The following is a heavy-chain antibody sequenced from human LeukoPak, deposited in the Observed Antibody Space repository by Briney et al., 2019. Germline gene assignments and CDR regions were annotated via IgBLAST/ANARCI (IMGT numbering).Heavy chain of an antibody. V-gene: IGHV3-23*01. D-gene: IGHD4-23*01. CDR1: GFSFSDYA. CDR3: AKRRQGNSRALDY. CDR2: ITGSGGTT. Sequence: TGGSLRLSCAASGFSFSDYAITWVRQAPGKGLEWVSAITGSGGTTYYADSVKGRFTISRDNSKNTLFLQMNSLRAEDTAVYYCAKRRQGNSRALDYWGQGTLVTVSS. J-gene: IGHJ4*02.